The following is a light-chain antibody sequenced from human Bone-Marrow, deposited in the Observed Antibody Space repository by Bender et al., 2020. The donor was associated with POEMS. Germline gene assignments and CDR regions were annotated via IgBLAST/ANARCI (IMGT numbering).Light chain of an antibody. J-gene: IGLJ2*01. V-gene: IGLV2-11*01. CDR1: DLGRSHF. CDR2: DIN. CDR3: SSYAGSNNFVV. Sequence: QSALTQPRSVSGSPGHSVTISCTGDLGRSHFVSWYQHRPGVAPKLIIFDINKRPSGIPDRFTASRSGNMASLTISELQAEDEADYYCSSYAGSNNFVVFGGGTKLTVL.